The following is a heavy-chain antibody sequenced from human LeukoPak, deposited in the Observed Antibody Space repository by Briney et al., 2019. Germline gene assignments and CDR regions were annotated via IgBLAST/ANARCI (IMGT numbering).Heavy chain of an antibody. V-gene: IGHV4-59*08. D-gene: IGHD5-18*01. CDR3: ARSRGHSYGTTFLDY. Sequence: SETLSLTCTVSGGSISSYYWSWIRQPPGKGLEWIGYIYYIGSTNYNPSLKSRVTISVDTSKNQFSLKLSSVTAADTAVYYCARSRGHSYGTTFLDYWGQGTLVTVSS. J-gene: IGHJ4*02. CDR2: IYYIGST. CDR1: GGSISSYY.